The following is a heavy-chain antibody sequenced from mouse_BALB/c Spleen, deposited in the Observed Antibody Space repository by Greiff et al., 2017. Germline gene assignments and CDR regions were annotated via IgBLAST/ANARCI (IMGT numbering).Heavy chain of an antibody. Sequence: VQLQQPGAELVKPGASVKLSCKASGYTFTSYWMHWVKQRPGQGLEWIGEINPSNGRTNYNEKFKGKATLTSDKSSSTAYMELSSLTSEDSAVYYCARVIYYYGSSYVDYFDYWGQGTTLTVSS. V-gene: IGHV1S81*02. D-gene: IGHD1-1*01. CDR3: ARVIYYYGSSYVDYFDY. J-gene: IGHJ2*01. CDR1: GYTFTSYW. CDR2: INPSNGRT.